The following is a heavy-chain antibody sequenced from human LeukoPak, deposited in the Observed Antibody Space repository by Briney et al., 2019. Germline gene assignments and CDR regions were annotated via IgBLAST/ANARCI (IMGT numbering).Heavy chain of an antibody. V-gene: IGHV1-2*02. D-gene: IGHD1-26*01. Sequence: ASVKVSCKASGYTFTGYYMHWVRQAPGRGLEWMGWINPNSGGTNYAQKFQGRVTMTRDTSTSTVYMELSSLRSEDTAVYYCARVRSGSYYIVRYWGQGTLVTVSS. J-gene: IGHJ4*02. CDR3: ARVRSGSYYIVRY. CDR1: GYTFTGYY. CDR2: INPNSGGT.